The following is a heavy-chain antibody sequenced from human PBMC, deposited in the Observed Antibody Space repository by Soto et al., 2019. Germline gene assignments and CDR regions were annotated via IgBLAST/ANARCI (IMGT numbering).Heavy chain of an antibody. J-gene: IGHJ3*02. CDR3: AKVTTQDKYCSSTSCSFDAFDI. CDR1: GFTFSSYA. D-gene: IGHD2-2*01. Sequence: GGSLRLSCAASGFTFSSYAMSWVRQAPGKGLELVSAISGSGGSTYYADSVKGRFTISRDNSKNTLYLQMNSLRAEDTAVYYCAKVTTQDKYCSSTSCSFDAFDIWGQGTMVTVSS. CDR2: ISGSGGST. V-gene: IGHV3-23*01.